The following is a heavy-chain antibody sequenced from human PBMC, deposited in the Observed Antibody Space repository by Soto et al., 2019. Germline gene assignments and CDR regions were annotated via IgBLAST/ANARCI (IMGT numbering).Heavy chain of an antibody. D-gene: IGHD1-1*01. Sequence: GGSLRLSCAASGFTFSSYAMSWVRQAPGKGLEWVSAISGSGGSTYYADSVKGRFTISRDNSKNTLYLQMNSLRAEDTPVYSCAKILQLERRLPPPLVLYYYGIDVWGQGTTVTVSS. V-gene: IGHV3-23*01. CDR3: AKILQLERRLPPPLVLYYYGIDV. CDR2: ISGSGGST. CDR1: GFTFSSYA. J-gene: IGHJ6*02.